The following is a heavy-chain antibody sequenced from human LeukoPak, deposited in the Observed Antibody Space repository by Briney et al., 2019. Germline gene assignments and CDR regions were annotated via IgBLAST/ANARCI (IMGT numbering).Heavy chain of an antibody. D-gene: IGHD3-22*01. CDR3: AKDPDSSGYYLYYFDY. J-gene: IGHJ4*02. Sequence: GGSLRLSCAASGFTFSSYGMHWVRQAPGKGLEWVAVISYDGSNKYYADSVKGRFTISGDNSKNTLYLQMNSLRAEDTAVYYCAKDPDSSGYYLYYFDYWGQGTLVTVSS. CDR1: GFTFSSYG. V-gene: IGHV3-30*18. CDR2: ISYDGSNK.